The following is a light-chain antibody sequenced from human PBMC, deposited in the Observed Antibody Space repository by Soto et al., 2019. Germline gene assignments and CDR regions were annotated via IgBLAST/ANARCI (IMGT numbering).Light chain of an antibody. J-gene: IGLJ1*01. V-gene: IGLV2-14*01. Sequence: QSALTQPASVSGSPGQSITISCTGTSSDVGGYNYVSWYQQHPGKAPKLMIYDVSNRPSGVSNRFSGSKSGNTASLTISGLQAEDEADYYCSSYTSSSTLALYVFGTGTKVT. CDR3: SSYTSSSTLALYV. CDR2: DVS. CDR1: SSDVGGYNY.